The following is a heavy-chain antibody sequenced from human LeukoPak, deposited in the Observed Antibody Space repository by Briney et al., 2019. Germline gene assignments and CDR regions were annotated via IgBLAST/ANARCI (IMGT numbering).Heavy chain of an antibody. J-gene: IGHJ3*02. CDR1: GYTFTSYD. V-gene: IGHV1-8*01. D-gene: IGHD6-13*01. CDR2: MNPNSGNT. CDR3: ARERLIAAAGSADAFDI. Sequence: ASVKVSCKASGYTFTSYDINWVRQATGQGLEWMGWMNPNSGNTGYAQKFQGRVTMTRNTSISTAYMELSSLRSEDTAVYCCARERLIAAAGSADAFDIWGQGTMVTVSS.